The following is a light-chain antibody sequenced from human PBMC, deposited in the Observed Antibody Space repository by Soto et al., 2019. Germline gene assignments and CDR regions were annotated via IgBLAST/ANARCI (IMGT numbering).Light chain of an antibody. Sequence: AIQMTQSPSSLSASVGDRVTITCRASQGIGNDLGWLQQKPGKTPKLLIYAASSLQGGVPSRFSGSGSGTYFTLTINTLQPEDFATYYCVQDYDYPQTFGQGTKVEIK. CDR3: VQDYDYPQT. J-gene: IGKJ1*01. CDR1: QGIGND. CDR2: AAS. V-gene: IGKV1-6*01.